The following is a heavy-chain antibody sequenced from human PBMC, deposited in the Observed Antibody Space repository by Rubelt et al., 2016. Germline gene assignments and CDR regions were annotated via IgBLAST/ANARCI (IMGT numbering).Heavy chain of an antibody. V-gene: IGHV3-66*01. J-gene: IGHJ4*02. CDR3: AKDRRIQLWLFDY. CDR1: GFIVNSHD. Sequence: VQLVESGGDLVQPGGSLRLSCVATGFIVNSHDMNWVRQAPGKGLEWVSVIYRDDRTDYADSVRGRFVISRDNSKNTLHRQMGKRRAEDTAVYYCAKDRRIQLWLFDYWGQGTLVTVSS. CDR2: IYRDDRT. D-gene: IGHD5-18*01.